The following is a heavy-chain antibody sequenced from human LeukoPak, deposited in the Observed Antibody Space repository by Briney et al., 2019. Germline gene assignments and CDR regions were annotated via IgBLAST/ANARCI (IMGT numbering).Heavy chain of an antibody. V-gene: IGHV3-48*01. Sequence: PGGSLRLSCAASGFTFSSYSMNWVRQAPGKGLEWVSYISSSSSTIYYADSVKGRFTISRDNAKNSLYLQMNSLRAEDTAVYYCARDRSGSYPEPVDYWGQGTLVTVSS. CDR2: ISSSSSTI. J-gene: IGHJ4*02. CDR1: GFTFSSYS. D-gene: IGHD1-26*01. CDR3: ARDRSGSYPEPVDY.